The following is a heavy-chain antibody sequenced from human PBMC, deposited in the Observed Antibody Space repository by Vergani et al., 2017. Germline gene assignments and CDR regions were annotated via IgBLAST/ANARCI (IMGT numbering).Heavy chain of an antibody. CDR2: INPSGGHT. CDR1: GYTCSNYY. V-gene: IGHV1-46*03. CDR3: ARGDYGILTGYRY. D-gene: IGHD3-9*01. Sequence: QVQVVQSGAEVKKSGASVKVSCKTSGYTCSNYYMHWVRQAPGQGLEWMGIINPSGGHTNYAQKFQGRVTMTRDTSTSTVYMELSSLRSEDTAIYYCARGDYGILTGYRYLGQGTLVTVSA. J-gene: IGHJ4*02.